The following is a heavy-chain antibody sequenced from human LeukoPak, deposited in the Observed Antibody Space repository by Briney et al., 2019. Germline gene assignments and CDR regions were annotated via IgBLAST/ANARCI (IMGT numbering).Heavy chain of an antibody. CDR2: IIPIFGTA. CDR3: ARDRSGSYYVRDAFDI. V-gene: IGHV1-69*01. Sequence: ASVKVSCKASGGTFSSYAISWVRQAPGQGLEWMGGIIPIFGTANYAQKFQGRVTITADESTSTAYMELSSLRSEDTAVYYCARDRSGSYYVRDAFDIWGQGTMVTVSS. D-gene: IGHD1-26*01. J-gene: IGHJ3*02. CDR1: GGTFSSYA.